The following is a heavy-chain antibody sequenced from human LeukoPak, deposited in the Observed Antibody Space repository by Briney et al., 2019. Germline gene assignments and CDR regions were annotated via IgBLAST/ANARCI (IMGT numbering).Heavy chain of an antibody. CDR3: ARTYYDFWSGYYYYYMDV. CDR1: GGTFSSYA. J-gene: IGHJ6*03. D-gene: IGHD3-3*01. CDR2: IIPIFGTA. V-gene: IGHV1-69*13. Sequence: ASVKVSCKASGGTFSSYAISWVRQAPGQGLEWMGGIIPIFGTANYAQKFQGRVTITADESTSTAYMELSSLRSEDMAVYYCARTYYDFWSGYYYYYMDVWGKGTTVTVSS.